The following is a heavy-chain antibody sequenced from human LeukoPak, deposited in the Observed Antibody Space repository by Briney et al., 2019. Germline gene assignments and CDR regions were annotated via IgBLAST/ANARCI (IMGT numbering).Heavy chain of an antibody. Sequence: SETLSLTCTVSGGSISSSSYYWGWIRQPPGKGLEWIGIIYYSGSTYYNPSLKSRVTISVDTSKNQFSLKLSSVTAADTAVYYCASLRHQWELLEAGFDYWGQGTLVTVSS. CDR1: GGSISSSSYY. CDR3: ASLRHQWELLEAGFDY. J-gene: IGHJ4*02. D-gene: IGHD1-26*01. V-gene: IGHV4-39*01. CDR2: IYYSGST.